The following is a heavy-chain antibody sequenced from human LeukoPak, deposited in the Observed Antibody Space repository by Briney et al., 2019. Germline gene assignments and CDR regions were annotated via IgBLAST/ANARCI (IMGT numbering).Heavy chain of an antibody. CDR3: ATPLWSGYTRMPSSPSYYYYMDV. J-gene: IGHJ6*03. CDR2: IIPIFGTA. V-gene: IGHV1-69*13. D-gene: IGHD3-3*01. CDR1: GGTFSSYA. Sequence: GASVKVSCKASGGTFSSYAISWVRQAPGQGLEWMGGIIPIFGTANYAQKFQGRVTITADESTSTAYMELSSLRSEDTAVYYCATPLWSGYTRMPSSPSYYYYMDVWGKGTTVTVSS.